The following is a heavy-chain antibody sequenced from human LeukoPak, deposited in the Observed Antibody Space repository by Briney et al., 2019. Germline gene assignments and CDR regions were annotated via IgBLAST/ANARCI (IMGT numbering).Heavy chain of an antibody. D-gene: IGHD3-3*01. CDR3: VKESAEGIGWIFHYFEY. V-gene: IGHV3-7*03. CDR1: GFTFSSYR. CDR2: IKQGGSGT. Sequence: GGSLRLSCAASGFTFSSYRMSWVRQAPGEGLEWVSNIKQGGSGTYYADSVKGRFTISRDNAKNSLYLQMTSLRAEDTGVYYCVKESAEGIGWIFHYFEYWGQGTLVTVSS. J-gene: IGHJ4*02.